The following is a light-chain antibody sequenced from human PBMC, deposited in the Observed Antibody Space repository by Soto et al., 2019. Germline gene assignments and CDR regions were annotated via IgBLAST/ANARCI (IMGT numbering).Light chain of an antibody. CDR1: QSVNSDY. V-gene: IGKV3-20*01. CDR2: GAS. J-gene: IGKJ5*01. Sequence: ESESTQSPGTLSLSPGERATLSCRASQSVNSDYLGWFQQKPGQAPRLLIYGASTRATGIPDRFSGSGSGTDFTLTISRLEPEDFAVYYCHHYGGSPITFGQGTRLEIK. CDR3: HHYGGSPIT.